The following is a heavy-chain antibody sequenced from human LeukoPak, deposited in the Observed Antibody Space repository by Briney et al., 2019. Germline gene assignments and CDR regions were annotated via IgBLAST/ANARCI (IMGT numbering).Heavy chain of an antibody. Sequence: GGSLRLSCAASGFTFSSYAMSWVRQAPGKGLEWVSAISGSGGSTYYADSVKGRFTISRDNSKNTLYLQMNSLRAEDTAVYYCAKDLDDYGVFPDAFDIWGQGTMVTVSS. J-gene: IGHJ3*02. D-gene: IGHD4-17*01. CDR2: ISGSGGST. CDR3: AKDLDDYGVFPDAFDI. V-gene: IGHV3-23*01. CDR1: GFTFSSYA.